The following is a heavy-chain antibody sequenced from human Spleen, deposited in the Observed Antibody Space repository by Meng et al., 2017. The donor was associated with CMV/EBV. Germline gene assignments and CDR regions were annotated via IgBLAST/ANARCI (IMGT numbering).Heavy chain of an antibody. J-gene: IGHJ5*02. CDR1: GYTFTGYY. Sequence: SGYTFTGYYMHWVRQAPGQGLGWMGWINPNSGGTNYAQNFQGRVTMTRDTSVTTAYMELSWLTFDDTAVYYCARGSYFDFWSGWFDPWGQGSLVTVSS. CDR2: INPNSGGT. CDR3: ARGSYFDFWSGWFDP. V-gene: IGHV1-2*02. D-gene: IGHD3-3*01.